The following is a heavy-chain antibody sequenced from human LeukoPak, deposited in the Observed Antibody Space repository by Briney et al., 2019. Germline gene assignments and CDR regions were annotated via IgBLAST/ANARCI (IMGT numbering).Heavy chain of an antibody. J-gene: IGHJ3*02. V-gene: IGHV4-61*02. Sequence: PSETLSLTCTVSGGSISSGSYYWSWIRQPAGKGLEWIGRIYTSGSTNYNPSLKSRVTISVDTSKNQFSLKLSSVTAADTAVYYCARDRSGEYSSSDDAFDIWGQGTMVTVSS. CDR1: GGSISSGSYY. D-gene: IGHD6-6*01. CDR2: IYTSGST. CDR3: ARDRSGEYSSSDDAFDI.